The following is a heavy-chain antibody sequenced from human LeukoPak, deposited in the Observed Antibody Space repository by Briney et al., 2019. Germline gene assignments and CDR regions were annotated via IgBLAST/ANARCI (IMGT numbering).Heavy chain of an antibody. D-gene: IGHD6-25*01. J-gene: IGHJ4*02. V-gene: IGHV4-61*01. CDR2: IFYTGST. CDR1: GGSVNSDNYY. Sequence: KPSETLSLTCTVSGGSVNSDNYYWSWIRQPPGRGLEWIGYIFYTGSTNYNPSLKSRVTISEDTSKNQFSLKVSSVTAADTAVYYCARDVGFDWGQGTLVTVSS. CDR3: ARDVGFD.